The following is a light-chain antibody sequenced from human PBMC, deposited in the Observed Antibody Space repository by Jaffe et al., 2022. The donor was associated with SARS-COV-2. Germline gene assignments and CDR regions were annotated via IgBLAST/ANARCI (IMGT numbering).Light chain of an antibody. V-gene: IGKV3-20*01. Sequence: EIVLTQSPGTLSLSPGESATLSCRASQTVRNFNLAWYQQKPGQAPRLLIFGASRRATGIPDRFRGSGSGTDFTLTINRLDPDDLAVYYCQQYGDSPRTFGQGTKVEI. CDR2: GAS. CDR1: QTVRNFN. CDR3: QQYGDSPRT. J-gene: IGKJ1*01.